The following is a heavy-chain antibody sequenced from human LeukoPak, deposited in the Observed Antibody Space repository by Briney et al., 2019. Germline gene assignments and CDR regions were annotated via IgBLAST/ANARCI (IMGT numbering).Heavy chain of an antibody. CDR3: AGGGWRGAMPFDY. CDR1: GGTFSSYA. Sequence: SVKVSCKASGGTFSSYAISWVRQAPGQGLEWMGGIIPIFGTANYAQKFQGRVTITADKSTSTAYMERSSLRSEDTAVYYCAGGGWRGAMPFDYWGQGTLVTVSS. CDR2: IIPIFGTA. D-gene: IGHD3-16*01. V-gene: IGHV1-69*06. J-gene: IGHJ4*02.